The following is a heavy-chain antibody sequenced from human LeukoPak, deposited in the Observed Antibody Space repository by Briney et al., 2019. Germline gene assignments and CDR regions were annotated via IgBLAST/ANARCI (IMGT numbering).Heavy chain of an antibody. D-gene: IGHD3-10*01. CDR1: GFTFSSYS. Sequence: GGSLRLSCAASGFTFSSYSMNWVRQASGKGLEWVSSISSSSSYIYYADSVKGRFTISRDNAKNSPYLQMYSLRAEDTAVYYCARNYGSGSYLDYYYGMDVWGKGTTVTVSS. CDR3: ARNYGSGSYLDYYYGMDV. V-gene: IGHV3-21*06. J-gene: IGHJ6*04. CDR2: ISSSSSYI.